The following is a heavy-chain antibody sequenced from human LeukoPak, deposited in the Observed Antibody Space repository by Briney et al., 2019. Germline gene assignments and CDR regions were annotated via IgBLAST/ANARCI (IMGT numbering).Heavy chain of an antibody. D-gene: IGHD6-13*01. J-gene: IGHJ4*02. V-gene: IGHV3-23*01. CDR3: ARDAGIAWDY. CDR2: ISPSGRTT. CDR1: GFTFSSYN. Sequence: GGSLRLSCVASGFTFSSYNMNWVRQAPGKGLEWVSAISPSGRTTDYADSVKGRFTISRDNSKNTLYLQMNSLRAEDTAVYYCARDAGIAWDYWGQGTLVTVSS.